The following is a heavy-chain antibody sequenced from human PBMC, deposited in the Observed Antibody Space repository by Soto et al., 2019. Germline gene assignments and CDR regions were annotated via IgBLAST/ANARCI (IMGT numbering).Heavy chain of an antibody. D-gene: IGHD6-19*01. CDR3: ARDMYSSDYFVKWFEP. Sequence: QVRLVESGGGVVQPGRSLRLSCTASGFSFSSYAMYWFRQPPGKGLAWVAVISHDGINKHYADSVKGRVTVSRDNSSRSLDLQLNSLRGEDTAMYYCARDMYSSDYFVKWFEPWGQGTLVTVSS. V-gene: IGHV3-30-3*01. J-gene: IGHJ5*02. CDR2: ISHDGINK. CDR1: GFSFSSYA.